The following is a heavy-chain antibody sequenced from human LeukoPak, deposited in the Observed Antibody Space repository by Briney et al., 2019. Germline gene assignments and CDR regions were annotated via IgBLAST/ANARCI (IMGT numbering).Heavy chain of an antibody. J-gene: IGHJ4*02. CDR3: ARIGGPYYYDSSGYYDY. CDR2: INHSGST. V-gene: IGHV4-34*01. Sequence: SETLSLTCAVYGGSFSGYYSSWIRQPPGKGLEWIGEINHSGSTNYNPSLKSRVTISVDTSMNQFSLKLSSVTAADTAVYYCARIGGPYYYDSSGYYDYWGQGTLVTVSS. CDR1: GGSFSGYY. D-gene: IGHD3-22*01.